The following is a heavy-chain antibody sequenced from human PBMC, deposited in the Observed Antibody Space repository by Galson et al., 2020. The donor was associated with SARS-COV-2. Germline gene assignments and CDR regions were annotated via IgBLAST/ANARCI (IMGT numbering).Heavy chain of an antibody. CDR3: ATERYDNSRGLES. V-gene: IGHV3-30*09. J-gene: IGHJ4*02. CDR1: GFPFSSNA. Sequence: GGSLRLSCAASGFPFSSNAMHWIRQAPGKGLEWVTVISHDGAKKYYAASVKGRFAISRDNSENTLYLQMNSLRADDTAIYYCATERYDNSRGLESWGQGTLVTVSS. CDR2: ISHDGAKK. D-gene: IGHD3-3*01.